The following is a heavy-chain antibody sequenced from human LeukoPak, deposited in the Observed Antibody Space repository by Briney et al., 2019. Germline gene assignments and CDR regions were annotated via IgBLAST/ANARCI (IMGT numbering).Heavy chain of an antibody. Sequence: SETLSLTCTVSGGSITSSSHYWGWIRQPPGKGLEWIGSIYYSGDTNYNPSLKSRVTISVDTSKSQFSLKLTTMTAADTAVYYCARRRYTSGYLDYWGQGTLVTVSS. D-gene: IGHD3-22*01. J-gene: IGHJ4*02. CDR3: ARRRYTSGYLDY. CDR2: IYYSGDT. V-gene: IGHV4-39*07. CDR1: GGSITSSSHY.